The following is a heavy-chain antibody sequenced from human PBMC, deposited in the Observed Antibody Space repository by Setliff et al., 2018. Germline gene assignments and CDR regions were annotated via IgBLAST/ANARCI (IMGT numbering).Heavy chain of an antibody. CDR1: GFTFSNYY. CDR2: ITSDGSST. CDR3: AREQFVGDY. V-gene: IGHV3-74*01. J-gene: IGHJ4*02. Sequence: PGGSLRLSCAASGFTFSNYYMHWVRQAPGKGLVWVSRITSDGSSTTYADSVKGRFTISRDNARNSLYLQMNSLRAEDTAVYYCAREQFVGDYWGQGTLVTVSS. D-gene: IGHD3-10*01.